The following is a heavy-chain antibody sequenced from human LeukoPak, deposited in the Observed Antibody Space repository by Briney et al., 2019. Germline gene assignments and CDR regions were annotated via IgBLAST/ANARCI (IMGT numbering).Heavy chain of an antibody. D-gene: IGHD3-10*01. CDR2: ISSSGSTI. J-gene: IGHJ4*02. V-gene: IGHV3-11*01. CDR1: GFTFSDYY. CDR3: ARDWDYGSGSYYNGYFDY. Sequence: GGSLRLSCAASGFTFSDYYMSWIRQAPGKGLEWVSYISSSGSTIYYADSVKGRFTISRDNAKNSLYLQLNSLRAEDTAVYYCARDWDYGSGSYYNGYFDYWGQGTLVTVSS.